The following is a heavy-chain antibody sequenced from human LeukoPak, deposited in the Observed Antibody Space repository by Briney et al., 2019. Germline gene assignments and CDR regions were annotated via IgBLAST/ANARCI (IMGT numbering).Heavy chain of an antibody. CDR1: GFTFSTYW. V-gene: IGHV3-7*01. Sequence: GGSLRLSCAASGFTFSTYWMTWVRQAPGKGLEWVANLKQDGSEEYYVDSVKGRFTISRDNAKSSLYLQMNGLRAEQTAVYHCARDYRSSSGRSIDYWGQGTLVTVSA. CDR2: LKQDGSEE. J-gene: IGHJ4*02. D-gene: IGHD6-6*01. CDR3: ARDYRSSSGRSIDY.